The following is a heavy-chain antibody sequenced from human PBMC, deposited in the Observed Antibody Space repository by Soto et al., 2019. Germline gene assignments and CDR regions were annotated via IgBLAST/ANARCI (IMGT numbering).Heavy chain of an antibody. CDR2: IIPIFGTA. D-gene: IGHD3-3*01. CDR1: GGTFSSYA. V-gene: IGHV1-69*13. CDR3: ARDAPIMRKVTIFGVVMSPPYYYYGMDV. J-gene: IGHJ6*02. Sequence: ASVKVSCKASGGTFSSYAISWVRQAPGQGLEWMGGIIPIFGTANYAQKFQGRVTITADESTSTAYMELSSLRSEDTAVYYCARDAPIMRKVTIFGVVMSPPYYYYGMDVWGQGTTVTVSS.